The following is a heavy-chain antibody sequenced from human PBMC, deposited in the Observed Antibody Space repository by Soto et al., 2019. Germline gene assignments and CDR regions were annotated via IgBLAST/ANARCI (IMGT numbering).Heavy chain of an antibody. CDR2: HNGYNGQT. J-gene: IGHJ5*02. CDR3: AGPHDRAGLGT. Sequence: ASVKVSCKASENTFSTYLVHWVRQVHGQGLEWMGWHNGYNGQTEYSQKFQGRVTITRDTSAKTAYLELRSLTSEDTAVYYCAGPHDRAGLGTWGQGTMVTVSS. D-gene: IGHD1-1*01. V-gene: IGHV1-3*01. CDR1: ENTFSTYL.